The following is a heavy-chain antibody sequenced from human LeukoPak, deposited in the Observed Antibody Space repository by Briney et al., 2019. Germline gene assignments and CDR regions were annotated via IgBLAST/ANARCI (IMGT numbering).Heavy chain of an antibody. CDR2: IYSGGDT. CDR1: GFTVSANY. J-gene: IGHJ4*02. D-gene: IGHD5-24*01. V-gene: IGHV3-53*01. CDR3: ARDRYGYNPFDS. Sequence: GGSLRLSCAASGFTVSANYMSWVRQAPGKGLEWVSLIYSGGDTRYADSVKGRFNISRDNSKNTLYLQLNSPRAEDTAVYYCARDRYGYNPFDSWGQGTLVTVSS.